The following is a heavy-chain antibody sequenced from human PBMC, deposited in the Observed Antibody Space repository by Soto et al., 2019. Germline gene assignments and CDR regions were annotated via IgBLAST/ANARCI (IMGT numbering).Heavy chain of an antibody. CDR2: IIPIFGTA. CDR3: ARDNRQYSSGWADAFDI. V-gene: IGHV1-69*13. Sequence: SVKVSCKTSGCTFSSYAISWVRQAPGQGLEWMGGIIPIFGTANYAQKFQGRVTITADESTSTAYMELSSLRSEDTAVYYCARDNRQYSSGWADAFDIWGQGTMVTVSS. CDR1: GCTFSSYA. J-gene: IGHJ3*02. D-gene: IGHD6-19*01.